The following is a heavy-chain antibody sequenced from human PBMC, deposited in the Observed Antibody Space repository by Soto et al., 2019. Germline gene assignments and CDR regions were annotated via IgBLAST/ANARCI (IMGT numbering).Heavy chain of an antibody. CDR2: IIPMFDAP. D-gene: IGHD2-8*01. V-gene: IGHV1-69*13. J-gene: IGHJ6*02. CDR3: ASRDPKNDIVLMGGHYYYYYGMDV. Sequence: ASVKVSCKASGGTFSSYGISWVRQAPGQGLEWMGGIIPMFDAPNYAQQFQGRVSITADESTSTAYMELSSLRSEDTAVYYCASRDPKNDIVLMGGHYYYYYGMDVWGQGTTVTVSS. CDR1: GGTFSSYG.